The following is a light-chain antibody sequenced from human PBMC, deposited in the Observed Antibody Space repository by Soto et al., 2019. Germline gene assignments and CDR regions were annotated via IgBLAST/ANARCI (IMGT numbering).Light chain of an antibody. CDR2: RAS. J-gene: IGKJ2*01. Sequence: DIQMTQSPSTLSASVGDRVTITCRASQSISSWLAWYQQKAGKAPKLLIYRASSLESGVPSRFSGSGSGTEFTLTISSLQPDDFATYYCQQYNSFSSGTFGQGTKLEIK. CDR1: QSISSW. CDR3: QQYNSFSSGT. V-gene: IGKV1-5*03.